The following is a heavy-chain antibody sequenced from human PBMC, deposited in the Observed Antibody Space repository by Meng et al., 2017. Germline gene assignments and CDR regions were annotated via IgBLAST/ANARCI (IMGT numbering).Heavy chain of an antibody. CDR3: ARGPKYNIIAAAGPAEYFQH. J-gene: IGHJ1*01. CDR1: GGFFSGSY. CDR2: INHSGST. D-gene: IGHD6-13*01. Sequence: QVQVQQWGGGRLKPSETLSLTCAVYGGFFSGSYWSWVRQPPGKGLEWIGEINHSGSTNYNPSLKSRVTISVDTSKNQFSLKLSSVTAADTAVYYCARGPKYNIIAAAGPAEYFQHWGQGTLVTVSS. V-gene: IGHV4-34*01.